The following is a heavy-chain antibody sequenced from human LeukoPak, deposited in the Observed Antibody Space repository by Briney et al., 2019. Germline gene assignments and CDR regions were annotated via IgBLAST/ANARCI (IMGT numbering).Heavy chain of an antibody. Sequence: SETLSLTCTVSNGSISSSAYYWGWVRQSPGKGLQWIGSVYFSGITYYNESLKSRLTISVDKSNNQFSLKVRSVTAADTAVYYCARGWPFDYWGQGTLVTVSS. CDR1: NGSISSSAYY. CDR2: VYFSGIT. CDR3: ARGWPFDY. D-gene: IGHD2-15*01. V-gene: IGHV4-39*07. J-gene: IGHJ4*02.